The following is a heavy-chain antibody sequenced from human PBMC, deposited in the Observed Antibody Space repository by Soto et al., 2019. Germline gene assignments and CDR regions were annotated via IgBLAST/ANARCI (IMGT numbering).Heavy chain of an antibody. CDR2: ITSSGSST. CDR1: GFTFSSYA. D-gene: IGHD6-25*01. V-gene: IGHV3-23*01. CDR3: AKSQRGGPWLCDALDI. Sequence: EGQLLESGGGLVQPGGSLGLSCAASGFTFSSYAMIWVRQAPGKGLEWVSAITSSGSSTYYAGSVKGRFTISRDNSKNILFLLMSSLGHEDTAVYFCAKSQRGGPWLCDALDIWGLGTMVTVSS. J-gene: IGHJ3*02.